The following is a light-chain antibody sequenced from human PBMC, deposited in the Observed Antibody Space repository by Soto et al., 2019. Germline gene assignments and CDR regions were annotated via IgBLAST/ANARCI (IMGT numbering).Light chain of an antibody. J-gene: IGLJ1*01. CDR1: SSDVGAYNY. CDR2: DVR. Sequence: QSALTQPLSVSGSPGQSVTISCTGTSSDVGAYNYVSWYQQHPGKAPKPVISDVRKRPSGVPDRFSGSKSGNTASLTISGLQAEDEADYYCCSYAGSFLKVFGTGTKVTVL. CDR3: CSYAGSFLKV. V-gene: IGLV2-11*01.